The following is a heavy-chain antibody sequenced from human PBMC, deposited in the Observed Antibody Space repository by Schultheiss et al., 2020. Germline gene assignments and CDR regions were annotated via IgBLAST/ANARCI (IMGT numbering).Heavy chain of an antibody. V-gene: IGHV1-69*04. CDR3: ARDPGDSGGYYMFDY. CDR2: IIPMFGIT. CDR1: GYTFTGYY. Sequence: SVKISCKASGYTFTGYYMHWVRQAPGQGLEWMGRIIPMFGITNYAQKFQGRVTITADKSTSTAYMELSSPRSEDTAVYYCARDPGDSGGYYMFDYWGQGTLVTVSS. D-gene: IGHD3-22*01. J-gene: IGHJ4*02.